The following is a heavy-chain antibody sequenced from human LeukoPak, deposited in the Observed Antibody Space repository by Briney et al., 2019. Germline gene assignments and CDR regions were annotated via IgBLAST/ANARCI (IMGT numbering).Heavy chain of an antibody. CDR2: ISSDGNDK. Sequence: GGSLRLSCAASGVTFRSYGMHWVRQAPGKGLEWVALISSDGNDKLYGDSVRGRFTISRDDSKSTLYLQVNSLRAEDTAVYYCTTKVIRGNSGDDYDYWGQGTLVTVSS. CDR1: GVTFRSYG. D-gene: IGHD5-12*01. J-gene: IGHJ4*02. V-gene: IGHV3-30*03. CDR3: TTKVIRGNSGDDYDY.